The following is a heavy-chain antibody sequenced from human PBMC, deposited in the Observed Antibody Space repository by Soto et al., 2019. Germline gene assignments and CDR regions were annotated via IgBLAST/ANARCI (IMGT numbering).Heavy chain of an antibody. Sequence: QVQLVQSGVEEKKVGASVKVSCEASGYTFIGYGISWVRQAPGQGLEWMGWISTFKGDTNYAQSLQGRLSLAADRSTNTAYMELRSLKSDDTAVYYCARDYGDYPTYYAMDIWGQGTTVAVSS. D-gene: IGHD4-17*01. J-gene: IGHJ6*02. CDR2: ISTFKGDT. CDR3: ARDYGDYPTYYAMDI. CDR1: GYTFIGYG. V-gene: IGHV1-18*01.